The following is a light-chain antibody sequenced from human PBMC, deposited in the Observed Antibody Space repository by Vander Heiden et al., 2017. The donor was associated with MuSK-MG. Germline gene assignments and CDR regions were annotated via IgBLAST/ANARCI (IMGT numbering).Light chain of an antibody. CDR2: AAS. J-gene: IGKJ4*01. V-gene: IGKV1-27*01. Sequence: DIQMTQSPSSLSASVGDRVTMTCRASQGIYNYLAWYQQKPGKGPKLLIYAASTLQSGVPSRFSGSDSGTDFTLTISSLQPEDVAPYYCQKYNSSPLLIFGGGTKVEIK. CDR1: QGIYNY. CDR3: QKYNSSPLLI.